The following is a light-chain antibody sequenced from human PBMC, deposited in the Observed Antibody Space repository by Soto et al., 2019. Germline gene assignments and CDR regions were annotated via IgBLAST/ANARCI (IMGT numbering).Light chain of an antibody. J-gene: IGLJ1*01. CDR3: CSYAGSPLYV. Sequence: QSALTQPPSASGSPGQSVTISCSGTASDIGGSNYVSWYQHHPGKVPKLILYEVGKWPSGIPHRFSGSKSGNTASLTISGLQAEDEADYYCCSYAGSPLYVFGTGTKLTVL. V-gene: IGLV2-8*01. CDR2: EVG. CDR1: ASDIGGSNY.